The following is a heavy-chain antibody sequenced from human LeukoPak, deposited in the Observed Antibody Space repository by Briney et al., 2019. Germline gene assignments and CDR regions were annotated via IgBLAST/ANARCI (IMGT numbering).Heavy chain of an antibody. CDR2: ISWDGGST. V-gene: IGHV3-43D*03. D-gene: IGHD3-10*01. CDR3: AKDMAAYYYASGNIDY. J-gene: IGHJ4*02. Sequence: PGRSLRLSCAASGFTFDDYAMHWVRQAPGKGLEWVSLISWDGGSTYYADSVKGRFTISRDNSKNSLYLQTNSLRAEDTALYYCAKDMAAYYYASGNIDYWGQGTLVTVSS. CDR1: GFTFDDYA.